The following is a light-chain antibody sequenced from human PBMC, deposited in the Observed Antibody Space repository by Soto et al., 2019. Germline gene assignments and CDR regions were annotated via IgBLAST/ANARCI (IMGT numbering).Light chain of an antibody. CDR2: GAS. Sequence: EILMTQSPATLSVSPGERATFSCRASQSVSSNLAWYQQNPGQAPRLLIYGASTSATGIPARFRGSGSGTEFPTTISSLQSEDVAVYYCQQYNNWPPITFGQGTRLQ. J-gene: IGKJ5*01. V-gene: IGKV3-15*01. CDR3: QQYNNWPPIT. CDR1: QSVSSN.